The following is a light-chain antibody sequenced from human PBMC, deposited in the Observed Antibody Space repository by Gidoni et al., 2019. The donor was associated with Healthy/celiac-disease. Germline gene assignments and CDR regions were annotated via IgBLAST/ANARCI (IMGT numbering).Light chain of an antibody. CDR1: QDISNY. J-gene: IGKJ2*01. CDR3: QQYDNLPYI. CDR2: DAS. V-gene: IGKV1-33*01. Sequence: DIQMTQSPSSLSASVGDRVTITCQASQDISNYLNWYQQKPGKAPKLLMYDASNLETGVPSRFSGSGSETDFTFTISSLQPEDIATYYCQQYDNLPYIFXHXTKLEIK.